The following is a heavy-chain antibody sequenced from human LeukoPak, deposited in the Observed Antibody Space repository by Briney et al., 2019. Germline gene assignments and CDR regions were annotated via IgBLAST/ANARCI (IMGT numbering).Heavy chain of an antibody. CDR1: GGSISSYY. D-gene: IGHD3-10*01. CDR3: ARTQSFMVRGVMGFDP. Sequence: SETLSLTCTVSGGSISSYYWSWIRQPPGKGLEWIGYIYYSGSTNYNPSLKSRVTISVDTSKNQFSLKLSSVTAADTAVYYCARTQSFMVRGVMGFDPWGQGTLVTVSS. J-gene: IGHJ5*02. CDR2: IYYSGST. V-gene: IGHV4-59*01.